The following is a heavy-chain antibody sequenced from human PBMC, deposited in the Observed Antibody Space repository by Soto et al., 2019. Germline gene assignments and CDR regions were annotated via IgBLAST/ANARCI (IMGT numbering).Heavy chain of an antibody. CDR3: ASERGSSYFDY. V-gene: IGHV3-33*01. CDR1: GFRLTDYG. Sequence: QVQLVESGGGVVQPGKSLRLSCDVSGFRLTDYGMHWVRQAPGKGLEWVAVIWFDESRKYYADSVKGRFTISRDTSKNTVYLQMNSLRVEETVVYYCASERGSSYFDYWGQGTLVTVSS. D-gene: IGHD1-26*01. CDR2: IWFDESRK. J-gene: IGHJ4*02.